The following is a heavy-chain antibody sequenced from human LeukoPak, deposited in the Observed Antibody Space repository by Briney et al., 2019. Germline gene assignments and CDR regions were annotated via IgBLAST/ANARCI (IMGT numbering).Heavy chain of an antibody. J-gene: IGHJ4*02. V-gene: IGHV1-69*13. CDR2: IIPIFGTA. CDR1: GGTFSSYA. Sequence: SAKVSCKASGGTFSSYAISWVRQAPGQGLEWMGGIIPIFGTANYAQKFQGRVTITADESTSTAYMELSSLRSEDTAVYYCASQGMDSSGYYFDYWGQGTLVTVSS. D-gene: IGHD3-22*01. CDR3: ASQGMDSSGYYFDY.